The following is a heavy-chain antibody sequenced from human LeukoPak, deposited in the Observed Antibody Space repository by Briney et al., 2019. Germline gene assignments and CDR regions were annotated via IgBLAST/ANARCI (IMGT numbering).Heavy chain of an antibody. CDR1: GFTFSSYE. D-gene: IGHD4-23*01. CDR2: ISSSGSTI. V-gene: IGHV3-48*03. J-gene: IGHJ5*02. Sequence: HPGGSLRLSCAASGFTFSSYEMNWVRQAPGKGLEWVSYISSSGSTIYHADSVKGRFTISRDNAKNSLYLQMNSLRAEDTAVYYCARDGYGGNTDWFDPWGQGTLVTVSS. CDR3: ARDGYGGNTDWFDP.